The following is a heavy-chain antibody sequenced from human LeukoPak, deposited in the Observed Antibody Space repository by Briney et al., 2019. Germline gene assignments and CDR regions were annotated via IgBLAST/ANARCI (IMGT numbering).Heavy chain of an antibody. J-gene: IGHJ3*02. V-gene: IGHV4-59*08. CDR3: ARRGNTKAFDI. Sequence: PSETLSLTCTVSGGSISSYYWSWIRQPPGKGLEWIGYIYYSGSTNYNPSLKSRVTISVDTSKNQFSLKLSSVTAADTAVFYCARRGNTKAFDIWGQGTMITVSS. D-gene: IGHD4-23*01. CDR1: GGSISSYY. CDR2: IYYSGST.